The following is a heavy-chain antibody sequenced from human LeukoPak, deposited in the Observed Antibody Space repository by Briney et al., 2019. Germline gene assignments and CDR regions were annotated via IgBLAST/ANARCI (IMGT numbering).Heavy chain of an antibody. CDR3: ARGTNKRWLQFGAFDI. J-gene: IGHJ3*02. CDR2: IYYSGST. CDR1: GGSISSYY. Sequence: KPSETLSLTCTVSGGSISSYYWSWIRQPPGKGLEWIGYIYYSGSTNYNPSLKSRVTISVDTSKNQFSLKLSSVTAADTAVYYCARGTNKRWLQFGAFDIWGQGTMVTVSS. D-gene: IGHD5-24*01. V-gene: IGHV4-59*12.